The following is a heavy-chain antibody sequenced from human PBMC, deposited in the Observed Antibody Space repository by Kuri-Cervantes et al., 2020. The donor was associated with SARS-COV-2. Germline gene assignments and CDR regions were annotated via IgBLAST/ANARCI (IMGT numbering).Heavy chain of an antibody. CDR3: ARDNSENGRGYWYFDL. V-gene: IGHV3-53*01. Sequence: GGSLRLSCAASGFAVSSNYMSWVRQAPGRGLEWVSIIYSDSSTYYADSVKGRFTISRDNSKNTLYLQMSSLRAEDTAVYYCARDNSENGRGYWYFDLWGRGTLVTVSS. J-gene: IGHJ2*01. D-gene: IGHD1-1*01. CDR2: IYSDSST. CDR1: GFAVSSNY.